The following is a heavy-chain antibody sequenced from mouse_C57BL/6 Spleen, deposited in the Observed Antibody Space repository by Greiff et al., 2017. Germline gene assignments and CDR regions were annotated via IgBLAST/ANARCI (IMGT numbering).Heavy chain of an antibody. CDR3: ARSDDGYDDYYAMDY. D-gene: IGHD2-2*01. CDR2: IRNSANGYTS. J-gene: IGHJ4*01. Sequence: EVQLVESGAGLVQPGGSLSLSCAASGFTFTGYYMRWVRQPPGQALEWMGFIRNSANGYTSDYSVSVKGRFTISRSTSQSILHLHMLALRAEDRASYYCARSDDGYDDYYAMDYWGQGTSVTVSS. CDR1: GFTFTGYY. V-gene: IGHV7-3*01.